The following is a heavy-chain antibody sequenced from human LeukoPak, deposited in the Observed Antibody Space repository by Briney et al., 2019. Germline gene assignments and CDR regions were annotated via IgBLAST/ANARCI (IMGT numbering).Heavy chain of an antibody. D-gene: IGHD1-26*01. CDR3: ASALVGATRSFYMDV. V-gene: IGHV1-46*01. J-gene: IGHJ6*03. CDR1: GYTFTSYY. Sequence: ASVKVSCKASGYTFTSYYMHWVRQAPGQGLEWMGIINPSGGSTSYAQKFQGGVTMTRDTSTSTVYMELSSLRSEDTAVYYCASALVGATRSFYMDVWGKGTTVTVSS. CDR2: INPSGGST.